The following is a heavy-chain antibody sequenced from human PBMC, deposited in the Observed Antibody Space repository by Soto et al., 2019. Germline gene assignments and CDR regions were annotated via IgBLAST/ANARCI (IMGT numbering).Heavy chain of an antibody. V-gene: IGHV3-23*01. CDR3: ARELPNLLGYFDY. CDR1: GFTLSSYA. J-gene: IGHJ4*02. Sequence: GGSLRLSCAASGFTLSSYAMSWVRQAPGKGLEWVSAISGSGGSTYYVDSVKGRFTISRDNSKNTLYLQMNSLRAEDTAVYYCARELPNLLGYFDYWGQGTLVTVSS. CDR2: ISGSGGST. D-gene: IGHD1-26*01.